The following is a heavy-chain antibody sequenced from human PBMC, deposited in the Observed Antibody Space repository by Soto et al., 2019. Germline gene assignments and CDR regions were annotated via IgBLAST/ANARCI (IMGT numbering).Heavy chain of an antibody. CDR2: INHSGST. V-gene: IGHV4-34*01. D-gene: IGHD5-18*01. Sequence: PSETLSLTCAVYGGSFSGYYWSWIRQPPGKGLEWIGEINHSGSTNYNPSLKSRVTISVDTSKNQFSLKLSSVTAADTAVYYCARGWASYGHSYWGQGTLVTVSS. CDR3: ARGWASYGHSY. J-gene: IGHJ4*02. CDR1: GGSFSGYY.